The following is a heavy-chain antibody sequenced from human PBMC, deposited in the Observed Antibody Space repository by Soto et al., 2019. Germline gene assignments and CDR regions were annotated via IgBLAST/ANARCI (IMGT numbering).Heavy chain of an antibody. Sequence: GESLKISCEASGYSFTSYWVGWVRQMPGKGLEWMGIIHPGDSDTKYSPSFQGQVTISVDKSITTAYLQWSSLKASDTAMYYCARQTNTIRQYYFDYWGQGTLVTVSS. CDR2: IHPGDSDT. J-gene: IGHJ4*02. CDR1: GYSFTSYW. CDR3: ARQTNTIRQYYFDY. D-gene: IGHD3-3*01. V-gene: IGHV5-51*01.